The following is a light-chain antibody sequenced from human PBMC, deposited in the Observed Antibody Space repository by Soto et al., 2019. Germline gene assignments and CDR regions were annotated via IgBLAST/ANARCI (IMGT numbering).Light chain of an antibody. V-gene: IGKV3-20*01. CDR3: QQYSDSVLT. CDR1: QTLTSNY. Sequence: EIVLTQSPATLSLSPGERATLSCRASQTLTSNYLAWYQQKPGQAPRPLIHGAASRATGIPDRFSGSGSGTDFTLTISRLEPEDFAVYYCQQYSDSVLTFGGGTKVEIK. J-gene: IGKJ4*01. CDR2: GAA.